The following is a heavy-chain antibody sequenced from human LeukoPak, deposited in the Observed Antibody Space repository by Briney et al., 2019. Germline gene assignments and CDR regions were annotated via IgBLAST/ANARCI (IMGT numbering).Heavy chain of an antibody. J-gene: IGHJ4*02. D-gene: IGHD5-24*01. CDR1: GFTFSNAW. CDR2: IKEDGTET. V-gene: IGHV3-7*03. Sequence: GGSLRLSCAASGFTFSNAWMSWVRQAPGKGLEWVANIKEDGTETYYVGSVKGRFTISRDNAKNSLYLQMNSPRVEDTAVYYCAKEGRSLQTYWGQGTLVTVSS. CDR3: AKEGRSLQTY.